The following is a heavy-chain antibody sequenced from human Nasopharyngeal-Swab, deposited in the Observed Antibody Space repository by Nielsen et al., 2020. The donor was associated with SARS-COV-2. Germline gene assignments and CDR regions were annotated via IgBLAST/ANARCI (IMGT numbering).Heavy chain of an antibody. Sequence: GESLKISCVGTGFTFSSFWMHWVRQAPGKGLEWVAFIAHDASNEYYGESVKGRFSISRDRSKNTLYLQMDSLRGEDTAVYYCARDAPAHYGAFYWGRGTLVTVSS. D-gene: IGHD4-17*01. CDR3: ARDAPAHYGAFY. CDR1: GFTFSSFW. CDR2: IAHDASNE. V-gene: IGHV3-30*03. J-gene: IGHJ4*02.